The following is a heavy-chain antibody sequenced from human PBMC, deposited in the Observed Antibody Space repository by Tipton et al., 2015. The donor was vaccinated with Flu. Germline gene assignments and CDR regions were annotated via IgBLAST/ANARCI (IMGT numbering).Heavy chain of an antibody. V-gene: IGHV4-34*01. CDR2: INHSGST. CDR3: ARAGSAAAGTN. D-gene: IGHD6-13*01. J-gene: IGHJ4*02. CDR1: GGSFSGYY. Sequence: LRLSCAVYGGSFSGYYWSWIRQPPGKGLEWIGEINHSGSTNYNPSLKSRVTISVDTSKNQFSLKLSSVTAADTAVYYCARAGSAAAGTNWGQGTLVTVSS.